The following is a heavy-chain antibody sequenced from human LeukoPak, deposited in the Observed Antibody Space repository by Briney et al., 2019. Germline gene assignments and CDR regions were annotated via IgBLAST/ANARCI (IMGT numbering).Heavy chain of an antibody. CDR2: INHSGST. CDR1: GGSFSGYY. D-gene: IGHD6-13*01. V-gene: IGHV4-34*01. J-gene: IGHJ4*02. CDR3: AGSSWYVVRLDY. Sequence: SETLSLTCAVYGGSFSGYYWSWTRQPPGKGLEWIGEINHSGSTNYNPSLKSRVTISVDTSKNQFSLKLSSVTAADTAVYYCAGSSWYVVRLDYWGQGTLVTVSS.